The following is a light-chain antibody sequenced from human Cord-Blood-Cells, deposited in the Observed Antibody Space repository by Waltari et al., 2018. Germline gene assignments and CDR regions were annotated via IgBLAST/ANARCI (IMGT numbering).Light chain of an antibody. Sequence: IVLTQSPGTMSISPGESATLSCRASQSVSSSYLAWYQQKPRQAPRLLIYGASSRATGIPDRCSGSGSGTDFTLTVSRLEPEDFAVYFCQQYGSSPYTFGQGTKLEIK. CDR1: QSVSSSY. CDR3: QQYGSSPYT. CDR2: GAS. V-gene: IGKV3-20*01. J-gene: IGKJ2*01.